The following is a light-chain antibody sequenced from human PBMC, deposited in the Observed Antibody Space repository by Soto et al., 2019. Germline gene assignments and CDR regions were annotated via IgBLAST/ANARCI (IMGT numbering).Light chain of an antibody. CDR1: TNDIGGYKY. CDR3: SSYAGTNTFVV. CDR2: EVT. J-gene: IGLJ2*01. Sequence: QSVLTQPPSASGSPGRSVTISCTGTTNDIGGYKYVSWYQQHPGKAPKLLIFEVTKRPSGVPDRFSGSKSDNTASLTVSGLQAEDEADYYCSSYAGTNTFVVFGGGTKLTVL. V-gene: IGLV2-8*01.